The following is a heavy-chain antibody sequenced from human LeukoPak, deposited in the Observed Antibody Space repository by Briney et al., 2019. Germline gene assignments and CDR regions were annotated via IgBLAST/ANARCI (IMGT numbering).Heavy chain of an antibody. V-gene: IGHV4-59*01. CDR1: GGSISSYY. CDR3: ARTLPHYDILTGYYSGLNWFDP. CDR2: IYYSGST. Sequence: PSETLSLTCTVSGGSISSYYWSGIRQPPGKGLEWIGHIYYSGSTNYNPSLKSRVTISVDTSKNQFSLKLSSVTAADTAVYYCARTLPHYDILTGYYSGLNWFDPWGQGTLVTVSS. D-gene: IGHD3-9*01. J-gene: IGHJ5*02.